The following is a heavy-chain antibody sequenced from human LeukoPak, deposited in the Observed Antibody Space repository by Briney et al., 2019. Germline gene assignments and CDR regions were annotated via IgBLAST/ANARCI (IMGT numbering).Heavy chain of an antibody. CDR2: INSDGSEG. CDR3: ARDLGDSVDY. Sequence: GGSLRLSCAVSGFTFSGFWMSWSRQAPGKGLEWVASINSDGSEGYYADVVKGRFTISRDNAKNSLYLQINSLRAEDTAVYYCARDLGDSVDYWGQGTLVTVSS. V-gene: IGHV3-7*03. D-gene: IGHD2-21*02. J-gene: IGHJ4*02. CDR1: GFTFSGFW.